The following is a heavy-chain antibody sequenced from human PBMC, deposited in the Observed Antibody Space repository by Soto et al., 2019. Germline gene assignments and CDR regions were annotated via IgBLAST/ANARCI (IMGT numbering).Heavy chain of an antibody. J-gene: IGHJ6*02. Sequence: PGESLKISCKGSGYSFTIYWISWVRQMPGKGLEWMGRIDPSDSYTNYSPSFQGHVTISADKSISTAYLQWSSLKASDTAMYYCATGGLVGGRSNGMDVWGQGTTVTVSS. CDR2: IDPSDSYT. CDR3: ATGGLVGGRSNGMDV. V-gene: IGHV5-10-1*01. D-gene: IGHD3-16*01. CDR1: GYSFTIYW.